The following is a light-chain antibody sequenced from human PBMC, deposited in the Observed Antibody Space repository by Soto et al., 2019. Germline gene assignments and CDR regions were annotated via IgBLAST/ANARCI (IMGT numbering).Light chain of an antibody. V-gene: IGKV3-20*01. Sequence: ETVLTQSPGTLSLSPGERATLSCRASQSVSSSFLAWYQQRPGQAPRLLIYGASSRATGIPDRFSGSGSGTDFTLTIRRLEPEDFAVYYCHQYGSSPWTFGQGTKVEIK. CDR1: QSVSSSF. J-gene: IGKJ1*01. CDR3: HQYGSSPWT. CDR2: GAS.